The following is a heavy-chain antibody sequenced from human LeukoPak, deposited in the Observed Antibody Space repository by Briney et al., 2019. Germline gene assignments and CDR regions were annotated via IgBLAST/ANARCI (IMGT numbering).Heavy chain of an antibody. CDR2: IRYDGSNK. D-gene: IGHD6-13*01. Sequence: PGGSLRLSCAASGFTLSSYGMHWVRQAPGKGLEWVAFIRYDGSNKYYADSVKGRFTISRDNSKNTLYLQMNSLRAEDTAVYYCARDISPIAAAGTATPINYMDVWGKGTTVTVSS. CDR1: GFTLSSYG. J-gene: IGHJ6*03. CDR3: ARDISPIAAAGTATPINYMDV. V-gene: IGHV3-30*02.